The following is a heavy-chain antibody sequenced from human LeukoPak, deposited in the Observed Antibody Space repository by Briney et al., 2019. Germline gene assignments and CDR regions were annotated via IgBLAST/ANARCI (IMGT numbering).Heavy chain of an antibody. Sequence: GASVKVSCKASGGTFSSYTISWVRQAPGQGLEWMGRIIPILGIANYAQKFQGRVTITADKSTSTAYMELSSLRSEDTAVYYCARDFEYRSSSLDYWGEGTLVTVSS. CDR3: ARDFEYRSSSLDY. J-gene: IGHJ4*02. V-gene: IGHV1-69*04. CDR2: IIPILGIA. CDR1: GGTFSSYT. D-gene: IGHD6-6*01.